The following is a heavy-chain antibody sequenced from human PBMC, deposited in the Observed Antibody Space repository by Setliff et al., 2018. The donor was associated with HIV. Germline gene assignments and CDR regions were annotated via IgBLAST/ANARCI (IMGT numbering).Heavy chain of an antibody. V-gene: IGHV4-38-2*02. CDR3: ARGLTLFSYSSSSRFDY. J-gene: IGHJ4*02. CDR2: IYHSGST. D-gene: IGHD6-6*01. CDR1: GYSISSGYY. Sequence: LSLTCTVSGYSISSGYYWGWIRQPPGKGLEWIGSIYHSGSTYYNPSLKSRVTISVDTSKNQFSLKLSSVTAADTAVYYCARGLTLFSYSSSSRFDYWGQGTLVTVSS.